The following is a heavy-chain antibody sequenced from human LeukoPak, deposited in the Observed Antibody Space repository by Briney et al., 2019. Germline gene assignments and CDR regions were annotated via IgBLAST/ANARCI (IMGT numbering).Heavy chain of an antibody. J-gene: IGHJ4*02. CDR1: GFTFDDYA. V-gene: IGHV3-9*01. CDR3: AKDTYSSSLTGLDY. Sequence: PGGSLRLSCAASGFTFDDYAIHWVRQAPGKGLEWVSGISWNSGSIGYADSVKGRFTISRDNAKNSLYLQMNSLRAEDTALYYCAKDTYSSSLTGLDYWGQGTLVTVSS. CDR2: ISWNSGSI. D-gene: IGHD6-6*01.